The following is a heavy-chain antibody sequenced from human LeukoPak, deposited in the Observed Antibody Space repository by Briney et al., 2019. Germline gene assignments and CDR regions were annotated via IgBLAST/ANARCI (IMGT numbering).Heavy chain of an antibody. V-gene: IGHV3-48*01. Sequence: PGGSLSLSCAASGFTVSSNYMNWVRQAPGKGLGWVSYISSSSSTIYYADSVKGRFTISRDNAKNSLYLQMNSLRAEDTAVYFCARGTGDGRHAFDIWGQGTMVTVSS. CDR1: GFTVSSNY. CDR2: ISSSSSTI. D-gene: IGHD7-27*01. CDR3: ARGTGDGRHAFDI. J-gene: IGHJ3*02.